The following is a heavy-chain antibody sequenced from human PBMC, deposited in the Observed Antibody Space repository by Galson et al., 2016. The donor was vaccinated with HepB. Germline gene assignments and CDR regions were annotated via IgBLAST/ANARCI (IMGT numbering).Heavy chain of an antibody. J-gene: IGHJ3*02. D-gene: IGHD6-19*01. CDR1: GASISSYF. Sequence: SETLSLTCTVSGASISSYFWSWIRQPPGKGLEWIAYFYYSGSTNYSPSLKSRLTISEDMSKNQVSLKLASVTAADTAVYYCAGSNGSDAFHIWGQGTMVTVSS. CDR2: FYYSGST. V-gene: IGHV4-59*01. CDR3: AGSNGSDAFHI.